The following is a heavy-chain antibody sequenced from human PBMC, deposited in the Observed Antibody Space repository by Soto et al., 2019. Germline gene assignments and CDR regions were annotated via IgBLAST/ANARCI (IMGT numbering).Heavy chain of an antibody. CDR1: GYTFTSYG. Sequence: ASVKVSCKASGYTFTSYGISWVRQAPGQGLEWVGWISAYNGNTNYAQKLQGRVTMTTDTSTSTAYMELRSLRSDDTAVYYCARVGSGSYYVSVYYYGMDIWGQGTTVTVS. CDR3: ARVGSGSYYVSVYYYGMDI. V-gene: IGHV1-18*04. CDR2: ISAYNGNT. D-gene: IGHD3-10*01. J-gene: IGHJ6*02.